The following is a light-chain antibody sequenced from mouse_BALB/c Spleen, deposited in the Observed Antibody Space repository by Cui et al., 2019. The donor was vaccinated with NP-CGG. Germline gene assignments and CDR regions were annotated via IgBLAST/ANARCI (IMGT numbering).Light chain of an antibody. CDR3: ALWYSNHWV. CDR2: GTN. J-gene: IGLJ1*01. Sequence: QVVVPPASTLPTSPGKTVTLTCRSSTGAVTTSNYANWVQEKPDHLFTGLIGGTNNRAPGVPARFSGSLIGDKAALTITGAQTEDEAIYFCALWYSNHWVFGGGTKLTVL. CDR1: TGAVTTSNY. V-gene: IGLV1*01.